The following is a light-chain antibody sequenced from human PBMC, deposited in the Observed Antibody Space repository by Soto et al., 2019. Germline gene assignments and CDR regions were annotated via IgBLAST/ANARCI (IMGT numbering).Light chain of an antibody. Sequence: IVMTQTPLSLAVTPGEPASISCRSSQSLFDSDDGNTYLDWYLQKPGQSPQLLIYTVSYRASGVPDRFSGSGSGTDFTLTISRVEAEDVGIYYCMQRIEFPLITFGQGTRLEIK. CDR3: MQRIEFPLIT. CDR1: QSLFDSDDGNTY. V-gene: IGKV2-40*01. J-gene: IGKJ5*01. CDR2: TVS.